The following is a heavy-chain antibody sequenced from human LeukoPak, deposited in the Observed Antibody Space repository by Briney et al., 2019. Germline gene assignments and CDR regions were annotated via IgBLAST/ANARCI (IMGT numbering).Heavy chain of an antibody. CDR1: GFTFSTSA. D-gene: IGHD2-15*01. V-gene: IGHV3-23*01. CDR3: LGYCSGGSCNSGAH. J-gene: IGHJ4*02. Sequence: PGDSLRLSCAASGFTFSTSAMRWVRQAPGKGLEWVSTVSTTGGNTYYADTVKGRFTISRDNSKNTQFLQMNSLRGEDTAVYYCLGYCSGGSCNSGAHWGQGTLVTVYS. CDR2: VSTTGGNT.